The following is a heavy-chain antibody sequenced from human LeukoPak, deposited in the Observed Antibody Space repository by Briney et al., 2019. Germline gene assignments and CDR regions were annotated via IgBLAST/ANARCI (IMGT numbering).Heavy chain of an antibody. V-gene: IGHV1-46*01. Sequence: GASVKVSCKASGYTFTNYYIHWVRQAPGQGLEWMGLINPGGDNTDYAQNFQGRVTMTRDTSTSTVYMGLSSLRFDDTAVYYCARDPRWFGEGISNFYYYMDVWGKGTTVIISS. CDR1: GYTFTNYY. D-gene: IGHD3-10*01. CDR2: INPGGDNT. CDR3: ARDPRWFGEGISNFYYYMDV. J-gene: IGHJ6*03.